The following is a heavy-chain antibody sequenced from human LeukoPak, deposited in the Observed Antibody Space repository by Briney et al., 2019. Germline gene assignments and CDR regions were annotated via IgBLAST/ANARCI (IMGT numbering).Heavy chain of an antibody. D-gene: IGHD6-19*01. CDR2: IDYSGNT. V-gene: IGHV4-39*07. CDR3: AREYTLYRSGWFLDY. J-gene: IGHJ4*02. CDR1: GDSSYSSIYY. Sequence: SETLSLTCAVSGDSSYSSIYYWGWVRRPPGKGLEWIGTIDYSGNTYYNPSLKSRATISTDTSRSQFSLKLSSVTAADTAVYYCAREYTLYRSGWFLDYWGQGTVVSVSS.